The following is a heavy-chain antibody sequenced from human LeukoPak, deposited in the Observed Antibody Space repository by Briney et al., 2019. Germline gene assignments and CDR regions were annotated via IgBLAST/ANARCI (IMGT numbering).Heavy chain of an antibody. V-gene: IGHV3-66*01. J-gene: IGHJ4*02. CDR1: GFTVSSNY. CDR3: ARVATTSSKWSLDY. D-gene: IGHD2-2*01. Sequence: GGSLRLSCAASGFTVSSNYMSWVRQAPGKGLEWVSVIYSGGSTYYADSVKGRFTISRDIAKSTLYLQMNSLRAEDTAVYYCARVATTSSKWSLDYWGQGTLVTVSS. CDR2: IYSGGST.